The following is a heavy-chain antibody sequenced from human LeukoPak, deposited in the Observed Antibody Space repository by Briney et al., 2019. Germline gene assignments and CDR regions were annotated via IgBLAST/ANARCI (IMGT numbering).Heavy chain of an antibody. Sequence: GGSLGLSCAASGFTFSSYSMNWVRQAPGKGLEWVSSISSSSSYIYYADSVKGRFTISRDNAKNSLYLQMNSLRAEDTAVYYCAKSGCTFGGGYYYYGMDVWGQGTTVTVSS. CDR2: ISSSSSYI. J-gene: IGHJ6*02. CDR1: GFTFSSYS. V-gene: IGHV3-21*01. CDR3: AKSGCTFGGGYYYYGMDV. D-gene: IGHD3-16*01.